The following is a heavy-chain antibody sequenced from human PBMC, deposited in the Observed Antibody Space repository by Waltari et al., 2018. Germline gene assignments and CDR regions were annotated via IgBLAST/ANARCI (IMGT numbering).Heavy chain of an antibody. V-gene: IGHV1-2*02. CDR2: INCNTGDR. CDR3: AREDIVATKVFDD. Sequence: QVQLVQSGAEVKKPGASVTVPCMTSGSTFPSSYMHWVRQAPGQGLEWMGWINCNTGDRDYAQKFRGRVTMTRETSLTTVYMEMNRLTSDDTAVYYCAREDIVATKVFDDWGHGTLVTVSS. J-gene: IGHJ4*01. CDR1: GSTFPSSY. D-gene: IGHD5-12*01.